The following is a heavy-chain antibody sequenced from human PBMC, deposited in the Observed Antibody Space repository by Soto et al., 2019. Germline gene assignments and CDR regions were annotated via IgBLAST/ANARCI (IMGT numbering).Heavy chain of an antibody. CDR2: IYPGDSDT. V-gene: IGHV5-51*01. D-gene: IGHD5-12*01. CDR1: GYSFANYW. CDR3: ARNRLRQYYYGMDV. Sequence: GESLKISCQGSGYSFANYWIAWVRQMPGKGLEWVGVIYPGDSDTRYSPSFRGQVTISADKTISHVYLQWSSLKASDTAMYYCARNRLRQYYYGMDVWGQGTTVTVSS. J-gene: IGHJ6*02.